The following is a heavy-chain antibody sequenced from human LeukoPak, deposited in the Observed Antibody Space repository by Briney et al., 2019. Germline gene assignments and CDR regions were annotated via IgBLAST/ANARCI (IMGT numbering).Heavy chain of an antibody. Sequence: SETLSLTCAVYGGSFSGYYWSWIRQPPGKGLEWVWEINHSGSTNYNPSLKSRVTISVDTSKNQFYLKLSSVTDADTAVYYCARGESSYDSSGYYFDYWGQGTLVTVSS. J-gene: IGHJ4*02. D-gene: IGHD3-22*01. CDR2: INHSGST. CDR1: GGSFSGYY. V-gene: IGHV4-34*01. CDR3: ARGESSYDSSGYYFDY.